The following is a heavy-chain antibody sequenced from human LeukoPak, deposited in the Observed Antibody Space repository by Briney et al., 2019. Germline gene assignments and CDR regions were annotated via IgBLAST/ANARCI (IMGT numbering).Heavy chain of an antibody. CDR3: TRGPYSSSPIGDMDV. J-gene: IGHJ6*03. CDR2: IRSKAYGGTT. Sequence: PGGSLRLSCTASGFTFGDYAMSWFRQAPGKGLEWVGFIRSKAYGGTTEYAASVKGRFTISRDDSKSIVYLQMNSLKTEDTAVYYYTRGPYSSSPIGDMDVWGKGTTVTVSS. V-gene: IGHV3-49*03. D-gene: IGHD6-6*01. CDR1: GFTFGDYA.